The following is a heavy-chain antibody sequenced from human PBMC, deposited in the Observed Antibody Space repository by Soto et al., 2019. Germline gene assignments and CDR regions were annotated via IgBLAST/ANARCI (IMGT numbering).Heavy chain of an antibody. CDR3: ARRAETNAWFDS. V-gene: IGHV1-8*01. J-gene: IGHJ5*01. CDR2: MNPNTGNS. CDR1: GYTFTSYD. Sequence: ASVKLACKAAGYTFTSYDIYWVRQATGQGLEWMGWMNPNTGNSGYAQKFQGRVTMTSDTSISTAHMELSSLRSDDTAVYYCARRAETNAWFDSWGQGTLVTVSS.